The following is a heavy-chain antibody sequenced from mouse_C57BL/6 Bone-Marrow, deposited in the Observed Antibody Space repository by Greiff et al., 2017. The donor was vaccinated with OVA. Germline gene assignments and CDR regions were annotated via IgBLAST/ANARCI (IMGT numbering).Heavy chain of an antibody. J-gene: IGHJ4*01. CDR3: ARGDGYHLVYAMDY. CDR2: INPRSGNT. Sequence: VQLVESGAELARPGASVKLSCKASGYTFTSYGMSWVKQRTGQGLEWIGEINPRSGNTYYNEKFKGKATLTADKSSSTAYMELRSLTSEDSAVYYCARGDGYHLVYAMDYWGQGTSVTVSS. CDR1: GYTFTSYG. D-gene: IGHD2-3*01. V-gene: IGHV1-81*01.